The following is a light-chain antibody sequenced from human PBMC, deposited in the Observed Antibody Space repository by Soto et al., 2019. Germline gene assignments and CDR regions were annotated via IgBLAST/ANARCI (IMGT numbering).Light chain of an antibody. V-gene: IGKV3-15*01. CDR3: QQYNNWPWT. J-gene: IGKJ1*01. Sequence: EIAMTQSPATLSVSPGGRATLSCRARQSISDTLAWYQQKPGQAPRLLIYGASTRAPGFPARFSGSGSGTDFTLTISSLQSEDFAVYYCQQYNNWPWTFGQGTKVEIK. CDR2: GAS. CDR1: QSISDT.